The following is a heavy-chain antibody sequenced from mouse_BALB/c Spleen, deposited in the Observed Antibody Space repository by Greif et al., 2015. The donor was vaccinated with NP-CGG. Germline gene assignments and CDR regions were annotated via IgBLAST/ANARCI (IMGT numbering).Heavy chain of an antibody. J-gene: IGHJ3*01. V-gene: IGHV14-4*02. CDR2: IDPENGDT. CDR1: GFNIKDYY. Sequence: EVQLQQSGAELVRSGASVKLSCTASGFNIKDYYMHWVKQRPEQGLEWIGWIDPENGDTEYAPKFQGKATMTADTSSDPADLQLSTLTSEGTAVYYCNGNWFAYWGQGTLVTVSA. CDR3: NGNWFAY.